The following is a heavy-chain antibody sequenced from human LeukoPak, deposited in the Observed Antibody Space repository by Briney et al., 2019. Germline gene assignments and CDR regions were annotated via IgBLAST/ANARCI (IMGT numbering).Heavy chain of an antibody. Sequence: PGGPLRLSCAASGFTFSNYAMTWVRQAPGKGREWVLSLSDSGGSTYYADSVQGRFTIPRDNSKHTLFLQMNSLRAEDTAVYYCAKQPDSSGFPSFFDYWGQGTLVTVSS. J-gene: IGHJ4*02. CDR1: GFTFSNYA. D-gene: IGHD3-22*01. CDR2: LSDSGGST. V-gene: IGHV3-23*01. CDR3: AKQPDSSGFPSFFDY.